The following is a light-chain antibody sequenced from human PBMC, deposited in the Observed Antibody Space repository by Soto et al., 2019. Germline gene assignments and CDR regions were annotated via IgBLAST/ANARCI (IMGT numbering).Light chain of an antibody. V-gene: IGKV3-15*01. CDR2: GTS. CDR1: QSVNSN. CDR3: QQYNNWPWT. J-gene: IGKJ1*01. Sequence: EIVMTQSPATLSLSPGERATLSCRASQSVNSNLAWYQQKAGQAPRLLIYGTSTRATGIPERISGSGCGTEFTLAISSLQSEDLAVYYCQQYNNWPWTFGQGTKVDI.